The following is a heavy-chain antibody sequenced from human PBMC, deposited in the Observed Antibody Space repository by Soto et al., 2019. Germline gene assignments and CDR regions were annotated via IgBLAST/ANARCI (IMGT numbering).Heavy chain of an antibody. Sequence: HSEAMSVTCTVSGGSMSIYYWTWIRQPAGKGLEWIGRVYSSGGTHYNPSLKSRVTISLDTSKNQFSLRLLSVTDADTAVYYCARGQRFSDWFDPWGQGTLVTVSS. CDR1: GGSMSIYY. D-gene: IGHD3-3*01. CDR2: VYSSGGT. J-gene: IGHJ5*02. CDR3: ARGQRFSDWFDP. V-gene: IGHV4-4*07.